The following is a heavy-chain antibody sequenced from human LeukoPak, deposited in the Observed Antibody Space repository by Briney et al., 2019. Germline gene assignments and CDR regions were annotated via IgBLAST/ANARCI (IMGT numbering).Heavy chain of an antibody. J-gene: IGHJ4*02. CDR2: INPKSGVT. CDR1: AYTLTVYY. D-gene: IGHD6-19*01. CDR3: ARRIAVAGSPVYYFDY. V-gene: IGHV1-2*02. Sequence: ASVKVSCKASAYTLTVYYMHWVRQAPGQGLEWMGWINPKSGVTNYAQKFQGRVTMTWDTSINTTFMELSRLRSDDTAVYYCARRIAVAGSPVYYFDYWGQGTLVTVSS.